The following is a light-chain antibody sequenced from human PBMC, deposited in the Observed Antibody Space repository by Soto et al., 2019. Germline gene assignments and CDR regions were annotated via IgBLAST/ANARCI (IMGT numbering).Light chain of an antibody. CDR1: HDIRND. J-gene: IGKJ1*01. Sequence: NELTQSPSSLSASVGDKVTITCQASHDIRNDLNWYQQKSGKAPKLLIHAASTLEAGVPSRFSGSGSGTEFTLTISSLQPDDFATYYCQHYNSYSEAFGQGTKVDIK. CDR3: QHYNSYSEA. CDR2: AAS. V-gene: IGKV1-33*01.